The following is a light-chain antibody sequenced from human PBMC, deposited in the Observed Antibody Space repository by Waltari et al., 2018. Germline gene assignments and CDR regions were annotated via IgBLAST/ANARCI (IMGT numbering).Light chain of an antibody. CDR2: DDS. CDR1: NIGSYS. Sequence: YVLTQPPSVSVAPGKTARITCGGTNIGSYSVHWYKQKPGQGLGVVVYDDSDRPSGVSGRFSGSNSDNTATLTISRVEVGDEADYYCQVWHTRSDHVVFGGGTRLTVL. CDR3: QVWHTRSDHVV. J-gene: IGLJ2*01. V-gene: IGLV3-21*03.